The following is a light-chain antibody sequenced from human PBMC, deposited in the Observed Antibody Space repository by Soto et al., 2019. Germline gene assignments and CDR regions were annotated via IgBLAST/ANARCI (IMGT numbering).Light chain of an antibody. J-gene: IGLJ2*01. CDR3: QSYDRSLSSPI. CDR2: DVS. Sequence: QSALTQPASVSGSPGQSITISCTGTSSDVGGYDYVSWYQHHPGKAPKLMIYDVSNRPSGVPDRFSGSKSGTSASLAITGLQADDEADYYCQSYDRSLSSPIFGGGTKVTVL. V-gene: IGLV2-14*01. CDR1: SSDVGGYDY.